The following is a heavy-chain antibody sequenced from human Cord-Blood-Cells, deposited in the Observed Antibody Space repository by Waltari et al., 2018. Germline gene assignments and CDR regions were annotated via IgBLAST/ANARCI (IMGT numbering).Heavy chain of an antibody. CDR2: ISCNSGSI. CDR3: AKASDIVVVPAAVDY. CDR1: GFTFDDYA. Sequence: EVQLVESGGGWVQPGRYLRLSCAASGFTFDDYAIHWVAQAPGKGLEWVSGISCNSGSIGYADSVKGRFTISRDNAKNSLYLQMNSLRAEDTALYYCAKASDIVVVPAAVDYWGQGTLVTVSS. V-gene: IGHV3-9*01. J-gene: IGHJ4*02. D-gene: IGHD2-2*01.